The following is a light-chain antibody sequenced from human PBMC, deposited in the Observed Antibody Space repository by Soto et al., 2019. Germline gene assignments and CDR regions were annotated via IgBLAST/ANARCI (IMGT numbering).Light chain of an antibody. CDR1: QFIRKD. J-gene: IGKJ4*01. Sequence: AIQMTQSPSSLSASVGDRVTITCRASQFIRKDLGWYQQKPGKAPELLIYAASSLKSGVPSRFSGSGSVTYFTLTIISLQPEDSATYYCLQEYTYTLTFGGGTKVEIK. CDR2: AAS. CDR3: LQEYTYTLT. V-gene: IGKV1-6*01.